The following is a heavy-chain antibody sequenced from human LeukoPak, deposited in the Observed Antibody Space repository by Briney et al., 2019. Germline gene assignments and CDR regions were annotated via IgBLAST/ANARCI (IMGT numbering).Heavy chain of an antibody. CDR3: AREGIHLKSSLEY. CDR1: GFTFSSYG. Sequence: PGGSLRLSCAASGFTFSSYGMHWVRQAPGKGLEWVAVISYDGSNKYYADSVKGRFTISRDNSKNTLYLQMNSLRAEDTAVYYCAREGIHLKSSLEYWGQGTPVTVSS. J-gene: IGHJ4*02. CDR2: ISYDGSNK. D-gene: IGHD5-18*01. V-gene: IGHV3-30*03.